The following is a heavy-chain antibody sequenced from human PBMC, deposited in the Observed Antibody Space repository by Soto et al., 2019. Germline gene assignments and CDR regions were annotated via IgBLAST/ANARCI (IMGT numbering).Heavy chain of an antibody. Sequence: GGSLRLSCAASGFTFDSYWMSWVRQAPGKGLEWVANIKQDGSEKYYVDSVKGRFTISRDNAKNSLYLQMNSLRAEDTGVYYCARIYHLWFGEPMDVWGKGTTVTVSS. D-gene: IGHD3-10*01. J-gene: IGHJ6*03. CDR2: IKQDGSEK. CDR3: ARIYHLWFGEPMDV. CDR1: GFTFDSYW. V-gene: IGHV3-7*01.